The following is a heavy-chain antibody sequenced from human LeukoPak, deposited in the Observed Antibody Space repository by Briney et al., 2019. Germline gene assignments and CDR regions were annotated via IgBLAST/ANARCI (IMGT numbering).Heavy chain of an antibody. V-gene: IGHV4-38-2*02. J-gene: IGHJ4*02. D-gene: IGHD3-9*01. CDR1: GNSISSGYY. CDR2: IYYSGST. CDR3: ARGNCDILTGYDY. Sequence: PSETLSLTCTVSGNSISSGYYWGWIRQPPGKGLEWIGSIYYSGSTYYNPSLKSRVTISVDTSKNQFSLKLSSVTAADTAVYYCARGNCDILTGYDYWGQGTLVTVSS.